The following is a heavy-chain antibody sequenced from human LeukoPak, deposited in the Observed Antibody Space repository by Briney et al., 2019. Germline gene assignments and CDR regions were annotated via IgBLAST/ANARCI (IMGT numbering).Heavy chain of an antibody. CDR2: IYYSGST. Sequence: SETLSLTCTVSGGSISSYYWSWIRQPPGKGLEWIGYIYYSGSTNYNPSLKSRVTISVDTSKNQFSLKLSSVTAADTAVYYCARVSRYYDSSGYPTDNWFDPWGQGTLVTVSS. J-gene: IGHJ5*02. CDR3: ARVSRYYDSSGYPTDNWFDP. CDR1: GGSISSYY. V-gene: IGHV4-59*01. D-gene: IGHD3-22*01.